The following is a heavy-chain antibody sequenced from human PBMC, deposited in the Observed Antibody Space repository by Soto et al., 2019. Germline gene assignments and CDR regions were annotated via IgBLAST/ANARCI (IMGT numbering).Heavy chain of an antibody. J-gene: IGHJ4*02. CDR2: LYYSGST. D-gene: IGHD1-26*01. CDR3: ERAPSSGSYGYYFDY. CDR1: GGSISNSRYC. Sequence: SETLSLTCTVSGGSISNSRYCWGWIRQPPGKGLEWIGSLYYSGSTYYNPSLKSRVTISVDMSKNKFSLKLSFVTAADTAVYYCERAPSSGSYGYYFDYCGQGTLVTVYS. V-gene: IGHV4-39*01.